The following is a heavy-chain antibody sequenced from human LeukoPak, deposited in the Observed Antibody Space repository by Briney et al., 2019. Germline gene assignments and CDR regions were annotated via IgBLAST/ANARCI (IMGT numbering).Heavy chain of an antibody. Sequence: SETLSLTCTVSGGSISSYFWSWIRQPPGKGLEWIGYIYYSGSTHYNPSLKSRVTISVDTSKNQFSLKLSSVTAADTAVYYCARHVKGVVVPAAINWFDPWGQGTQVSVSS. J-gene: IGHJ5*02. CDR2: IYYSGST. CDR1: GGSISSYF. D-gene: IGHD2-2*01. V-gene: IGHV4-59*08. CDR3: ARHVKGVVVPAAINWFDP.